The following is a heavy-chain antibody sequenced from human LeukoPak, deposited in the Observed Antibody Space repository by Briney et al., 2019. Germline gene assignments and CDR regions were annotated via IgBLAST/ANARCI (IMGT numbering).Heavy chain of an antibody. CDR2: IYYSGRT. J-gene: IGHJ4*02. CDR1: GGSISSYY. D-gene: IGHD3-22*01. CDR3: ARGLYDSSGYYYDPRYYFDY. Sequence: SETLSLTCTVSGGSISSYYWSWIRQSPGKGLEWIGNIYYSGRTNHNPSLKSRVTISVDTSKNQFSLKLSSVTAADTAVYYCARGLYDSSGYYYDPRYYFDYWGQGTLVTVSS. V-gene: IGHV4-59*01.